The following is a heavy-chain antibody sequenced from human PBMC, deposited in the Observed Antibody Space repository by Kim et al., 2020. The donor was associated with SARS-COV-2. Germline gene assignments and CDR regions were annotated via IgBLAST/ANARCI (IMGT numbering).Heavy chain of an antibody. CDR1: GYTFTSYY. J-gene: IGHJ6*02. D-gene: IGHD2-2*01. CDR3: ARDLVVVPASYGMDV. CDR2: INPSGGST. V-gene: IGHV1-46*01. Sequence: ASVKVSCKASGYTFTSYYMHWVRQAPGQGLEWMGIINPSGGSTSYAQKFQGRVTMTRDTSTSTVYIELSSLRSEDTAVYYCARDLVVVPASYGMDVWGQGTTVTVSS.